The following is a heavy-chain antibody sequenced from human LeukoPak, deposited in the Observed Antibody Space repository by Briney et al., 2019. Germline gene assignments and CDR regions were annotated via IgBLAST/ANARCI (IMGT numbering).Heavy chain of an antibody. D-gene: IGHD5-18*01. J-gene: IGHJ4*02. CDR1: AFTFSNNW. Sequence: GGSLRLSCAASAFTFSNNWMHWVRQAPGKGLMWVSRMNSDGSDTSYADSVKGRFTISRDNAKNTLYLQMNSLRAEDTAVYYCVRDGEYSYGIDFDYWGQGTLVTVSS. CDR3: VRDGEYSYGIDFDY. V-gene: IGHV3-74*01. CDR2: MNSDGSDT.